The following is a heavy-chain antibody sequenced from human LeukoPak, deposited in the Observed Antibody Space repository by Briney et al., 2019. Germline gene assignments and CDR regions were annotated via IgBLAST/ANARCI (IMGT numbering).Heavy chain of an antibody. Sequence: GASVKVSCKASGYTFTSHGISWVRQAPGQGLEWMGWISTYNGNTNYAQKLQGRVSMTTDTSTSTAYMDLRSLRSDDTAVYYCAKRPGTFDAFDVWGQGTMVTVSS. CDR1: GYTFTSHG. J-gene: IGHJ3*01. CDR2: ISTYNGNT. CDR3: AKRPGTFDAFDV. V-gene: IGHV1-18*01. D-gene: IGHD1-1*01.